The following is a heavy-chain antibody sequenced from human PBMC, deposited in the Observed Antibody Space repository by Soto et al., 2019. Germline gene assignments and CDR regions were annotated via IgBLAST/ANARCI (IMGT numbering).Heavy chain of an antibody. CDR3: ARSRPPHGLDV. CDR2: LFSTDEK. Sequence: GSGPTRVNPTYTPTLTCTVSGFSLNTDKIVVIFIRQPPGKALEWLAHLFSTDEKSYSTSLRSRLTISGDTSKSQVVLTLTNMDPVDTATYYCARSRPPHGLDVWGQGTTVTVSS. V-gene: IGHV2-26*02. J-gene: IGHJ6*02. CDR1: GFSLNTDKIV.